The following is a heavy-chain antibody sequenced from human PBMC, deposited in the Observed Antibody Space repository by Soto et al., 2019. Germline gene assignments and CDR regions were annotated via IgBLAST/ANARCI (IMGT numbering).Heavy chain of an antibody. V-gene: IGHV3-33*01. Sequence: GGSLRLSCAASGFTFSSYGMHWVRQAPGKGLEWVAVIWYDGSNKYYAESVKGRFTISRDNSKNTLYLQMNSLRAEDTAVYYCATVPNYYDSSGYSQNAFDIWGQGTMVTVSS. J-gene: IGHJ3*02. D-gene: IGHD3-22*01. CDR1: GFTFSSYG. CDR2: IWYDGSNK. CDR3: ATVPNYYDSSGYSQNAFDI.